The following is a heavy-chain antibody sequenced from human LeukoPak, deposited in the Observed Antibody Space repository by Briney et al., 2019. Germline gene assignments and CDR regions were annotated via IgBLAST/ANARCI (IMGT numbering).Heavy chain of an antibody. CDR3: AKVVNYYYGMDV. D-gene: IGHD2-21*01. Sequence: GGSLRLSCAVFGFTFDDYAMHWVRQAPGKGLEWVSGISWNSGSIGYADSVKGRFTISRDNAKNSLYLQMNSLRTEDTALYYCAKVVNYYYGMDVWGQGTTVTVSS. J-gene: IGHJ6*02. CDR2: ISWNSGSI. V-gene: IGHV3-9*01. CDR1: GFTFDDYA.